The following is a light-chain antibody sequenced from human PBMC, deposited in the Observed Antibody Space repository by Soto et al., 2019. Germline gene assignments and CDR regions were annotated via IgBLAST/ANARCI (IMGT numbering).Light chain of an antibody. CDR1: LSVSTS. J-gene: IGKJ4*01. Sequence: EIVFTQSPVTLSFSPGERATPSFRASLSVSTSLDWYQQKPGQSPRLLIYDAAHRATGIPVRFSGGGSGTDFTLTISSLEPEDSAVYYCQQRSKWPLTFGGGTKVDIK. CDR3: QQRSKWPLT. V-gene: IGKV3-11*01. CDR2: DAA.